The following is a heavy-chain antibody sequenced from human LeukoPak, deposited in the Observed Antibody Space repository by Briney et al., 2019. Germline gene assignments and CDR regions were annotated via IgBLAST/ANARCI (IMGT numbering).Heavy chain of an antibody. CDR2: ILHSGNT. J-gene: IGHJ5*02. CDR1: GGSLSSDY. V-gene: IGHV4-59*01. CDR3: ARSVGYSYGHGWFDP. D-gene: IGHD5-18*01. Sequence: PSGTLSLTCPVSGGSLSSDYRSWIRPPPGKGLELVGYILHSGNTNYNTKYNPSLESRVTISVDTSKNQLSLKVSSVTAADMAIYYCARSVGYSYGHGWFDPWGQGTLVTVSS.